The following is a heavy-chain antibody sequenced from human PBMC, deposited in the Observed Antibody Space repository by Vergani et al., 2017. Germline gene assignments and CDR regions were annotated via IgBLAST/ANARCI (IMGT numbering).Heavy chain of an antibody. CDR2: IYPADSDT. D-gene: IGHD1-1*01. CDR3: ARHTTYTDS. CDR1: EYSFGNYW. J-gene: IGHJ4*02. Sequence: EVELVQSGPEMRKPGESLKISCKGSEYSFGNYWIGWVRQMPGKGLEWMGIIYPADSDTRDSPSFQGKVTISADKSISTAFLQWDSLKASDTALYYCARHTTYTDSWCQGTLVTVSS. V-gene: IGHV5-51*01.